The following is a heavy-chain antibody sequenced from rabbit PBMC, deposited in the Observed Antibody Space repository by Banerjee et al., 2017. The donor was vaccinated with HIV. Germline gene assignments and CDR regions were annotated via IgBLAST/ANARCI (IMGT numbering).Heavy chain of an antibody. CDR2: INTGSGST. CDR1: GFSFSNNYV. J-gene: IGHJ4*01. V-gene: IGHV1S45*01. Sequence: QEQLEESGGDLVKPGASLTLTCTASGFSFSNNYVICWVRQAPGKGLEWIGCINTGSGSTWYASWAKGRFTISKTSSTTVTLQMTSLTAADTATYFCARKGDVGYPSWYYFNLWGQGTLVTVS. CDR3: ARKGDVGYPSWYYFNL. D-gene: IGHD7-1*01.